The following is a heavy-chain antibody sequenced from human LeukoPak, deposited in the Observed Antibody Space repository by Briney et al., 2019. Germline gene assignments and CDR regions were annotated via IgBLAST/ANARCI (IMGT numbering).Heavy chain of an antibody. CDR3: ARRSGVWYFDY. V-gene: IGHV4-39*01. D-gene: IGHD3-3*01. CDR1: GGSISSSSYY. J-gene: IGHJ4*02. CDR2: IYYSGST. Sequence: SETLSLTCTVSGGSISSSSYYWGWIRQPPGKGLEWIGSIYYSGSTYYNPSLKSRVTISVDTSKNQFSLKLSSVTAADTAVYYCARRSGVWYFDYWGRGILVTVSP.